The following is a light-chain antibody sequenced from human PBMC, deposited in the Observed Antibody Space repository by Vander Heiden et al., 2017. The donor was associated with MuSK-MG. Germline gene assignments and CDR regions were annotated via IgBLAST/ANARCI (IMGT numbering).Light chain of an antibody. CDR1: QSVSNNY. J-gene: IGKJ3*01. CDR2: GAS. CDR3: QQYCSSFT. Sequence: EIVLTQSPGTLPLSPGERATLSCRASQSVSNNYLAWYQQKPGQAPRVLIYGASSRATGIPDRFSGRGSGTDFTLTIARLEPEDFAVYYCQQYCSSFTFGPGTKVDIK. V-gene: IGKV3-20*01.